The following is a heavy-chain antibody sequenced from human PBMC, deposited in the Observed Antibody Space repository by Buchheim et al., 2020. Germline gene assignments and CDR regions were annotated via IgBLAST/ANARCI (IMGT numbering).Heavy chain of an antibody. D-gene: IGHD3-22*01. Sequence: QVQLVQSGAEVKKPGASVKVSCKASGYTFTGYYMHWVRQAPGQGPEWMGWINPNSGGTNYARNFQGRVAMTRDAPIFTASMELSGLTSDDTAVYYCAKDKADAYYYDSSGYHTHYYFDYWGQGTL. CDR2: INPNSGGT. V-gene: IGHV1-2*02. CDR1: GYTFTGYY. J-gene: IGHJ4*02. CDR3: AKDKADAYYYDSSGYHTHYYFDY.